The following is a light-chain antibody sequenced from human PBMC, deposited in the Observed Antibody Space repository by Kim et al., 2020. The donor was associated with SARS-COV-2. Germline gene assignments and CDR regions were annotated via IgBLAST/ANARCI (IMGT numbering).Light chain of an antibody. J-gene: IGLJ2*01. CDR1: ILRRYY. CDR2: ARI. V-gene: IGLV3-19*01. CDR3: NSRDNSGEHWF. Sequence: AFGQTLWMNCQRDILRRYYARWYQQKPGQAPVLVIYARINRPSGIPDRFSGSSSGDTASLTITGAQAEDEADYYCNSRDNSGEHWFFGGGTQLTVL.